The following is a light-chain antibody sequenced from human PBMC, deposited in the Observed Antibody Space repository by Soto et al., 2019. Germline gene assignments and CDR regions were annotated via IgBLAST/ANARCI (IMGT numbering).Light chain of an antibody. CDR1: QSLLHSNGYNY. J-gene: IGKJ2*01. CDR3: MQGTYWPPYT. CDR2: LGS. V-gene: IGKV2-28*01. Sequence: DIVMTQSPLSLPVTPGEPASISCRSSQSLLHSNGYNYLDWYLQKPGQSPQLLIYLGSNRASGVPDRFSGSGSGTDFTLKISRVEAEDVGVYYCMQGTYWPPYTFGQGTKVDIK.